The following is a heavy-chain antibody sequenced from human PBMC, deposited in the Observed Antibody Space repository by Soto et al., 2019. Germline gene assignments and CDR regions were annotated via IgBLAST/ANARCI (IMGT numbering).Heavy chain of an antibody. Sequence: PSETLSLTCTVSGGSISSGGYYWSWIRQHPGKGLEWIGYIYYSGSTYYNYYNPSLKSRVTISVDTSKNQFSLKRSSVTAADTAVYYCARTPLLWGQGTLVTVSS. D-gene: IGHD1-26*01. CDR3: ARTPLL. CDR1: GGSISSGGYY. J-gene: IGHJ4*02. V-gene: IGHV4-31*03. CDR2: IYYSGSTYYN.